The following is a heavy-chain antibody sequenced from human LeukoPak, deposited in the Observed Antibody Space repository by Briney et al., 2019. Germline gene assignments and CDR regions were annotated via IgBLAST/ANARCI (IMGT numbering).Heavy chain of an antibody. CDR3: ARTDYSNYSWDY. Sequence: ASVKVSCRASGYTFTSYGISWVRQAPGQGLEWMGWISAYNGNTNYAQKLQGRVTMTTDTSTSTAYMELRSLRSDDTAVYYCARTDYSNYSWDYWGQGTLVTVSS. J-gene: IGHJ4*02. CDR2: ISAYNGNT. D-gene: IGHD4-11*01. CDR1: GYTFTSYG. V-gene: IGHV1-18*01.